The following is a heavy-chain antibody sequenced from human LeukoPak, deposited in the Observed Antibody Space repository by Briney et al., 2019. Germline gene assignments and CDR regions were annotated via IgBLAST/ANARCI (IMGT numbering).Heavy chain of an antibody. J-gene: IGHJ6*03. Sequence: GASVKVSCKASGGTFSSYAISWVRQAPGQGLEWMGGFIPIFGTANYAQKFQGRDTITTDESTSTAYMELSSLRSEDTAVYYCARGDPGGNPSYYYYYYMDVWGKGTTVTVSS. V-gene: IGHV1-69*05. CDR1: GGTFSSYA. CDR3: ARGDPGGNPSYYYYYYMDV. CDR2: FIPIFGTA. D-gene: IGHD4-23*01.